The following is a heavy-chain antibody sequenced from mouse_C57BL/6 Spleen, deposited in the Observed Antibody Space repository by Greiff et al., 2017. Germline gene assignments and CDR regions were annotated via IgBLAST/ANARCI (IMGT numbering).Heavy chain of an antibody. V-gene: IGHV5-9*01. Sequence: EVMLVESGGGLVKPGGSLQLSCAASGFTFSSYTMSWVRQTPEKRLEWVATISGGGGNTYYPDSVKGRFTISRDNAKNTLYLQMSSLRSEDTALYYCARHRTYDYGAMDYWGQGTSVTVSS. CDR1: GFTFSSYT. CDR2: ISGGGGNT. D-gene: IGHD2-4*01. J-gene: IGHJ4*01. CDR3: ARHRTYDYGAMDY.